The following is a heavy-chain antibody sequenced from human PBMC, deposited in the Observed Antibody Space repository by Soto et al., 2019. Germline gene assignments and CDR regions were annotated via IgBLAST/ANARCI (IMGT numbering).Heavy chain of an antibody. D-gene: IGHD3-16*01. Sequence: SETLSLTCAVYGGSFSGYYWSWIRQPPGKGLEWIGEINHSGSTNYNPSLKSRVTISVDTSKNQFSLKLSSVTAADTAVYYCARGTVNDSAWGQGTLVTVS. CDR1: GGSFSGYY. J-gene: IGHJ5*02. V-gene: IGHV4-34*01. CDR2: INHSGST. CDR3: ARGTVNDSA.